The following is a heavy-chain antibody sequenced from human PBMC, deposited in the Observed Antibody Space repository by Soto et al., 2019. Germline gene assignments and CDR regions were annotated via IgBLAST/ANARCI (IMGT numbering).Heavy chain of an antibody. CDR1: GYTFFTYD. CDR2: ISTYSGYT. J-gene: IGHJ5*01. V-gene: IGHV1-18*01. D-gene: IGHD5-12*01. Sequence: QVHLVQSGVEVKTPGASVKVSCQASGYTFFTYDISWVRQAPGQGLEWMGWISTYSGYTKYAQKFQGRVTMTTDTSTTTADLHLSSLSSDEAAVYYCARLLRPTTSENWVDSWGQGTLVTGSS. CDR3: ARLLRPTTSENWVDS.